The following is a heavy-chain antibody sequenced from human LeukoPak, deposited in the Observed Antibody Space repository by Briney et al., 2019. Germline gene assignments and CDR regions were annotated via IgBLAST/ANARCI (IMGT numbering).Heavy chain of an antibody. Sequence: ASVKVSCKASGYTFTSYDMHWVRQAPGQGLEGMGMIDPSSGSTTFAQEFQGRVTMTRDASTSTVYLELSSLRSEDTAVYYCARSRSSGWHDFWGQGTLVIVSS. V-gene: IGHV1-46*01. D-gene: IGHD6-19*01. CDR3: ARSRSSGWHDF. CDR1: GYTFTSYD. CDR2: IDPSSGST. J-gene: IGHJ4*02.